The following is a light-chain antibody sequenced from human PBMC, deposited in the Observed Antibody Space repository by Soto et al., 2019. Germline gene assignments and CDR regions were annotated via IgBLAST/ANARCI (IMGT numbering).Light chain of an antibody. CDR3: QQYGTSPPNLT. J-gene: IGKJ4*01. CDR1: QSVCSNY. Sequence: IVLTQSPSTLSLSPGEGATLSCWASQSVCSNYLAWYQHKPGRAPRLLIYGASNRATGIPGRFSGSGSGTDFTLTISRLEPEDFAVYYCQQYGTSPPNLTFGGGTKVDIK. V-gene: IGKV3-20*01. CDR2: GAS.